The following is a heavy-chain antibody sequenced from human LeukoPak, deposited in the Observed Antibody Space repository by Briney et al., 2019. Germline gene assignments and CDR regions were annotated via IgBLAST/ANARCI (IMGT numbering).Heavy chain of an antibody. CDR3: AREVAQWLAGNLYYYYYMDV. D-gene: IGHD6-19*01. CDR2: INTNTGNP. V-gene: IGHV7-4-1*02. J-gene: IGHJ6*03. Sequence: ASVEVSCKASGYTFTSYAMNWVRQAPGQGLEWMGWINTNTGNPTYAQGFTGRFVFSLDTSVSTAYLQISSLKAEDTAVYYCAREVAQWLAGNLYYYYYMDVWGKGTTVTVSS. CDR1: GYTFTSYA.